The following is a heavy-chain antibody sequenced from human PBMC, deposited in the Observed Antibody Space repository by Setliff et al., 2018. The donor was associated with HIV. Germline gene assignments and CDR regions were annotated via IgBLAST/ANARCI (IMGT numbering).Heavy chain of an antibody. J-gene: IGHJ6*02. Sequence: ASVKVSCKASGYTFTTYGISWVRQATGQGLEWMGWISAYNGNTNYAQKLQGRVTMTTDTSTSTAYMAMRSLRSDDTAVYYCARAGPSGYYGSGSPYYYYYGMDVWGQGTTVTVSS. D-gene: IGHD3-10*01. CDR3: ARAGPSGYYGSGSPYYYYYGMDV. V-gene: IGHV1-18*01. CDR2: ISAYNGNT. CDR1: GYTFTTYG.